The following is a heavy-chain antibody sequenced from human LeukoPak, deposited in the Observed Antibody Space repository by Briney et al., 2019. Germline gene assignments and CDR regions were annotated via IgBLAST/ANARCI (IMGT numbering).Heavy chain of an antibody. Sequence: GGSLRLSCAASGFTFSSYAMSWVRQAPGKGLEWVSAISGSGGSTYYADSVKGRFTISRDNSKNTPYLQMNSLRAEDTAVYYCASLDCARPCGYWGQGTMVTVSS. CDR1: GFTFSSYA. V-gene: IGHV3-23*01. CDR3: ASLDCARPCGY. CDR2: ISGSGGST. J-gene: IGHJ4*02. D-gene: IGHD6-6*01.